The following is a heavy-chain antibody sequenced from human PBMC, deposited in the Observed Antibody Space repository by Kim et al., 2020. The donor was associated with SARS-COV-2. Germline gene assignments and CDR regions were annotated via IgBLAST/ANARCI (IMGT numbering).Heavy chain of an antibody. J-gene: IGHJ4*02. V-gene: IGHV3-30*07. CDR3: ASARTYYYDSSGYYQLDY. D-gene: IGHD3-22*01. Sequence: VTGRFTISRDKSKTTLYLQMNSLRAEDTAVYYCASARTYYYDSSGYYQLDYWGQGTLVTVSS.